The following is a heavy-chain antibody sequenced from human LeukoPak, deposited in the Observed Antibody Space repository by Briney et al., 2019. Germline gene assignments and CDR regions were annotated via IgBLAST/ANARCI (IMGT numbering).Heavy chain of an antibody. V-gene: IGHV4-61*08. D-gene: IGHD6-19*01. CDR3: ARHTQWLVPGYPFPSYFDY. Sequence: PSETLSLTCTVSGGSISSGGYYWSWIRQPPGKGLEWIGYIYYSGSTNYNPSLKSRVTISVDTSKNQFSLKLSSVTAADTAVYYCARHTQWLVPGYPFPSYFDYWGQGTLVTVSS. CDR1: GGSISSGGYY. CDR2: IYYSGST. J-gene: IGHJ4*02.